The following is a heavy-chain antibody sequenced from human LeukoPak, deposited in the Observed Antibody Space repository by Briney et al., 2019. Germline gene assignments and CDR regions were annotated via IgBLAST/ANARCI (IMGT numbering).Heavy chain of an antibody. J-gene: IGHJ4*02. CDR3: ARDASGSYSYGDY. Sequence: ASVKVSCKASGYTSTGYYMHWVRQAPGQGLEWMGWINPNSGGTNYAQKFQGRVTMTRDTSISTAYMELSRLRSDDTAVYYCARDASGSYSYGDYWGQGTLVTVSS. D-gene: IGHD1-26*01. V-gene: IGHV1-2*02. CDR1: GYTSTGYY. CDR2: INPNSGGT.